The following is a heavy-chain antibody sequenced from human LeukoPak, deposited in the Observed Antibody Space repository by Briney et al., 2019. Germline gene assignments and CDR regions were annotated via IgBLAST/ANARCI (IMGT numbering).Heavy chain of an antibody. D-gene: IGHD3-10*01. Sequence: ASVKVSCKASGYTFTSYDINWVRQATGQGLEWMGWMNPNSGNTGYAQKFQGRVTMTRNTSISTAYMELSSLRSEDTAVYYCARSPNYGSGSYSPTPDYWGQGTLVTVSS. V-gene: IGHV1-8*01. CDR2: MNPNSGNT. CDR3: ARSPNYGSGSYSPTPDY. CDR1: GYTFTSYD. J-gene: IGHJ4*02.